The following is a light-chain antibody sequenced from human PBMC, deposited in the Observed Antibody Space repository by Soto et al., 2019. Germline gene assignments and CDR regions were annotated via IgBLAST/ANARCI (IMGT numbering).Light chain of an antibody. Sequence: QPVLTQPPSVSGAPGQRVTISCTGSSSYIGAGYDVHWYQQLPGTAPKLLIYANTNRPSGVPDRFSGSKSGTSASLAITGLQAEDEADYYCQSYDDSLGGHVIFGGATKLTVL. CDR3: QSYDDSLGGHVI. V-gene: IGLV1-40*01. CDR1: SSYIGAGYD. CDR2: ANT. J-gene: IGLJ2*01.